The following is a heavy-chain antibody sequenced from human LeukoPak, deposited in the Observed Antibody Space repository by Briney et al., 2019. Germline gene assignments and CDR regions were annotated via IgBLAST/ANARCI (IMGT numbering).Heavy chain of an antibody. CDR1: GFTFSSYS. D-gene: IGHD3-10*01. CDR2: ISSSSSYI. V-gene: IGHV3-21*01. CDR3: ARVLWFGELFPLDY. Sequence: GGSLRLSCAASGFTFSSYSMNWVRQAPGKGLEWVSSISSSSSYIYYADSVKGRFTISRVNAKNSLYLQMNSLRAEDTAVYYCARVLWFGELFPLDYWGQGTLVTVSS. J-gene: IGHJ4*02.